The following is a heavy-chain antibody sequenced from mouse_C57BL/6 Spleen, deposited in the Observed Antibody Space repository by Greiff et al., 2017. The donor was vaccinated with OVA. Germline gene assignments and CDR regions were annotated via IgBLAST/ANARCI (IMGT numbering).Heavy chain of an antibody. V-gene: IGHV1-59*01. CDR2: IDPSDSYT. D-gene: IGHD2-5*01. CDR3: ARGGDYSNYYAMDY. CDR1: GYTFTSYW. Sequence: QVQLQQPGAELVRPGTSVKLSCKASGYTFTSYWMHWVKQRPGQGLEWIGVIDPSDSYTNYNQKFKGKATLTVDTSSSTAYMQLSSLTSEDSAVYYGARGGDYSNYYAMDYWGQGTSVTVSS. J-gene: IGHJ4*01.